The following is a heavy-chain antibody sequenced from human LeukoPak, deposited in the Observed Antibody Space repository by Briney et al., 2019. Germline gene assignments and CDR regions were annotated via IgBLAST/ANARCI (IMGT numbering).Heavy chain of an antibody. Sequence: GGSLRLSCAASDFTFSSYNMNWVRQAPGKGLEWVADIKKDGSEKNQVDSVIISRDNAKNSLYLQMNSLRAEDTAVYYCARGPSYGSRSDYLDYWGQGILVTVSS. CDR3: ARGPSYGSRSDYLDY. CDR1: DFTFSSYN. V-gene: IGHV3-7*01. D-gene: IGHD3-10*01. CDR2: IKKDGSEK. J-gene: IGHJ4*02.